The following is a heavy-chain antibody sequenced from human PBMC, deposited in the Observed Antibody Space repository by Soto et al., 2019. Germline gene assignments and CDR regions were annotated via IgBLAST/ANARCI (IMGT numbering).Heavy chain of an antibody. CDR1: GGSISSAGYS. CDR2: IYPSGNT. Sequence: QLQLQEAGSGLVKPSQTLSLTCAVSGGSISSAGYSWNWIRQPPGKDLEWIGYIYPSGNTYYNPSLKSRVTISVDRSKNQFSLKLSSVTAAYTAVYYCARARDYGDFPNYFFDYWGQGTLVTVSS. D-gene: IGHD4-17*01. V-gene: IGHV4-30-2*01. CDR3: ARARDYGDFPNYFFDY. J-gene: IGHJ4*02.